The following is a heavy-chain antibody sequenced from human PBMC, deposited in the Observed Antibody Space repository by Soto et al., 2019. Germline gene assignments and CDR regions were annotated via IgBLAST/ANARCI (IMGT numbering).Heavy chain of an antibody. D-gene: IGHD2-15*01. Sequence: QVQLVESGGGVVQPGRSLRLSCAASGFTFSSYAMHWVRQAPGKWLEWVAVISYDGSNKYYADSVKGRFTISRDNSKNTLYLQMNSLRAEDTAVYYCARGGLRCSGSVDDAFDIWGQGTMVTVSS. CDR2: ISYDGSNK. J-gene: IGHJ3*02. V-gene: IGHV3-30-3*01. CDR1: GFTFSSYA. CDR3: ARGGLRCSGSVDDAFDI.